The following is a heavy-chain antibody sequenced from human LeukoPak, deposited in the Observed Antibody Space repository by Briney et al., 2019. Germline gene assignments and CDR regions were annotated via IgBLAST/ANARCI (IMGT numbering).Heavy chain of an antibody. CDR2: IYYSGST. D-gene: IGHD3-10*01. J-gene: IGHJ6*03. V-gene: IGHV4-59*01. Sequence: SETLSLTCSVSGGYISSYYWSWIRQPPGKGLEWIGYIYYSGSTNYNSSLKSRVTISVDTSKNQFSLKLSSVTAADTAVYYCAKERGVVITLRVTRRYYYSMDVWHKTPTVT. CDR1: GGYISSYY. CDR3: AKERGVVITLRVTRRYYYSMDV.